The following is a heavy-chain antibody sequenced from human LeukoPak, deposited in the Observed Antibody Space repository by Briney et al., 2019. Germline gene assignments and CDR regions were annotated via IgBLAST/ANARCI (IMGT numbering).Heavy chain of an antibody. CDR3: ARERVATASAFDV. CDR1: GFTFDDYA. CDR2: ISWNSGSI. J-gene: IGHJ3*01. Sequence: GGSLRLSCAASGFTFDDYAMHWVRQAPGKGLEWVSGISWNSGSIGYADSVKGRFTISRDNAKKSLYLQMNSLRAEDTAVYYCARERVATASAFDVWGQGTMVTASS. D-gene: IGHD4-23*01. V-gene: IGHV3-9*01.